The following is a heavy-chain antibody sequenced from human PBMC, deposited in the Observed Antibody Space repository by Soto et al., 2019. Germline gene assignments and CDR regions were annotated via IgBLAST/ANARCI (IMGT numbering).Heavy chain of an antibody. CDR3: ARDREAGYNFYYGMDV. Sequence: SETLSLTCAVSGASIKSDTWWTWVRQSPGKGLEWIGEIYHNGRAFDNPSLKGRVTISIDKSNNQFSLNLTSVTAADTAVYYCARDREAGYNFYYGMDVWGQGTTVTVSS. CDR1: GASIKSDTW. D-gene: IGHD6-19*01. V-gene: IGHV4-4*02. J-gene: IGHJ6*02. CDR2: IYHNGRA.